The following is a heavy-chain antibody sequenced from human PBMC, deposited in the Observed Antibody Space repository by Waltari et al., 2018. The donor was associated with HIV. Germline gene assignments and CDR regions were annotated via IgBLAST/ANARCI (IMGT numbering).Heavy chain of an antibody. CDR3: ARDSMVRGYGMDV. V-gene: IGHV3-48*03. CDR1: GFTFSSYE. J-gene: IGHJ6*02. Sequence: EVQLVESGGGLVQPGGSLRLSCAASGFTFSSYEMNWVRQAPGKGLEWVSCISSRGSTIYYADSVKGRFTISRDNAKNSLYLQMNSLRAEDTAVYYCARDSMVRGYGMDVWGQGTTVTVSS. CDR2: ISSRGSTI. D-gene: IGHD3-10*01.